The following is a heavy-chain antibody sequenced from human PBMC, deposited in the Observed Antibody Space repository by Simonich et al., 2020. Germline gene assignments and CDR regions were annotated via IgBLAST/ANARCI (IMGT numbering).Heavy chain of an antibody. Sequence: QVQLVQSGAEVKKPGASVKVSCKASGSTFTSSGISWVRQAPGQGLEWMGRNSAYNGNTNYAQKLQGRVTMTTDTSTSTAYMELRSLRSDDTAVYYCARASRGTWWYYYFDYWGQGTLVTVSS. CDR1: GSTFTSSG. D-gene: IGHD2-15*01. J-gene: IGHJ4*02. CDR3: ARASRGTWWYYYFDY. V-gene: IGHV1-18*01. CDR2: NSAYNGNT.